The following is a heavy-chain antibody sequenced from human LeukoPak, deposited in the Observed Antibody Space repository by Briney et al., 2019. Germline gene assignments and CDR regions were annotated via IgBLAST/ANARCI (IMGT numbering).Heavy chain of an antibody. CDR2: IIPIFGTA. J-gene: IGHJ4*02. Sequence: SVKVSCKASGGTLSSYAIIWVRQAPGQGLEWMGGIIPIFGTANYAQKFQGRVTITTDESTSTAYMELSSLRSEDTAVYYCARAGLVGATFFDYWGQGTLVTVSS. CDR1: GGTLSSYA. D-gene: IGHD1-26*01. V-gene: IGHV1-69*05. CDR3: ARAGLVGATFFDY.